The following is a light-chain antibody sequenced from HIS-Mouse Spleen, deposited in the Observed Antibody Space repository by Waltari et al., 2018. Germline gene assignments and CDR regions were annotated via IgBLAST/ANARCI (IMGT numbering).Light chain of an antibody. CDR1: AFPKKS. J-gene: IGLJ2*01. Sequence: SYELTQPPSVSVSPGQTARITCSGDAFPKKSDSWYQQKSGQAPVLVIYEDSKRPSGIPERFSGSSSGTMATLTISGAQVEDEADYYCYSTDSSGNHRVFGGGTKLTVL. V-gene: IGLV3-10*01. CDR3: YSTDSSGNHRV. CDR2: EDS.